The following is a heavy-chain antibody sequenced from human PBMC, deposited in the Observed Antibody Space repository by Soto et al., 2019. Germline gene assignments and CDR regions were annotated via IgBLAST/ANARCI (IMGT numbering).Heavy chain of an antibody. J-gene: IGHJ4*02. Sequence: VKVSCKAAGYAFTGYYMHWVRQAPGQGLEWMGWINPNSGGTNYAQKFQGRVTMTRDTSISTAYMELSRLRSDDTAVYYWSRSSSMAPSTFDFWGQGSPVTVSS. V-gene: IGHV1-2*02. D-gene: IGHD2-2*01. CDR3: SRSSSMAPSTFDF. CDR2: INPNSGGT. CDR1: GYAFTGYY.